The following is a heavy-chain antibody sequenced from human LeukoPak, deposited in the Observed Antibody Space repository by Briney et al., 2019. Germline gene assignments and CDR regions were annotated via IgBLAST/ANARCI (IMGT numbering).Heavy chain of an antibody. CDR3: ATGLRLADAFDI. Sequence: ASVKVSCEVSGYTLTELSMHWVRQTPGKGLEWMGGFDPEDGETIYAQKFQGIVTMTEDTSTDTAYMELSSLRSEDTAVYYCATGLRLADAFDIWGQGTMVTVSS. V-gene: IGHV1-24*01. CDR1: GYTLTELS. J-gene: IGHJ3*02. D-gene: IGHD6-19*01. CDR2: FDPEDGET.